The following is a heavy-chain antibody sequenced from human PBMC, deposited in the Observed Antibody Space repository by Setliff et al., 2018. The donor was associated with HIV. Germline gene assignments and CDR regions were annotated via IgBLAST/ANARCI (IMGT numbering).Heavy chain of an antibody. CDR1: GGSISNSRYY. V-gene: IGHV4-39*01. J-gene: IGHJ5*02. CDR3: ASRVYYYDSSGYLREEGFDP. Sequence: SETLSLTCTVSGGSISNSRYYWSWIRQPPGKGLEWIGSIYYSGSTCYNPSLKSRVTISVDTSKNQFSLKLSSVTAADAAVYYCASRVYYYDSSGYLREEGFDPWGQGTLVTV. CDR2: IYYSGST. D-gene: IGHD3-22*01.